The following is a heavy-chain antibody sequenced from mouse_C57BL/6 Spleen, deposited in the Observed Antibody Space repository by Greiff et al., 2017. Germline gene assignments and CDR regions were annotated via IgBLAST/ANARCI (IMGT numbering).Heavy chain of an antibody. CDR1: GYTFTSYW. CDR3: ARAYYYGSSYDYFDY. D-gene: IGHD1-1*01. CDR2: IYPSDSET. J-gene: IGHJ2*01. V-gene: IGHV1-61*01. Sequence: QVHVKQPGAELVRPGSSVKLSCKASGYTFTSYWMDWVKQRPGQGLEWIGNIYPSDSETHYNQKFKDKATLTVDKSSSTAYMQLSSLTSEDSAVYYGARAYYYGSSYDYFDYWGQGTTLTVSS.